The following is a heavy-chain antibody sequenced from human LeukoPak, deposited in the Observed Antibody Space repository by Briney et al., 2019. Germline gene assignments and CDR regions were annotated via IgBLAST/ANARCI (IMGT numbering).Heavy chain of an antibody. Sequence: EASVKVSCKASGYTFTGYYMHWVRQAPGQGLEWMGWINPNSGGTSYAQKFQGRVTMTRDMSTSTVYMELSSLRSEDTAVYYCARAGWMSSGWFSDYWGQGTLVTVSS. J-gene: IGHJ4*02. CDR3: ARAGWMSSGWFSDY. V-gene: IGHV1-2*02. D-gene: IGHD6-19*01. CDR1: GYTFTGYY. CDR2: INPNSGGT.